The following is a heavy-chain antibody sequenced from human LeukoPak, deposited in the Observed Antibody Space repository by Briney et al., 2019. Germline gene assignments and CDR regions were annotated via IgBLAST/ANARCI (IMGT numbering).Heavy chain of an antibody. V-gene: IGHV3-7*01. D-gene: IGHD3-16*01. Sequence: QPGGSLRLSCAASGFTFSDSWMSWVRQAPGKGLEWVANMNQDGSEKDYVDSVKGRFTISRDNARNSLYLQMSSLRAEDTAVYYCATYTHWVAGDVWGQGTTVTVSS. CDR2: MNQDGSEK. J-gene: IGHJ6*02. CDR1: GFTFSDSW. CDR3: ATYTHWVAGDV.